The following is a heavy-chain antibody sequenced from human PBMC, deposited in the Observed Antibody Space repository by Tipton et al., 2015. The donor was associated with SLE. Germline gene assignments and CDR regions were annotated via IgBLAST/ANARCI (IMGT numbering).Heavy chain of an antibody. D-gene: IGHD7-27*01. J-gene: IGHJ5*02. CDR3: ARELGIENWFDP. Sequence: TLSLTCTVSGGSISSYYWSWIRQPPGKGLEWIGYIYYSGSTNYNPSLKSQVTISVDTSKNQFSLKLSSVTAADTAVYYCARELGIENWFDPWGQGTLVTVSS. V-gene: IGHV4-59*01. CDR2: IYYSGST. CDR1: GGSISSYY.